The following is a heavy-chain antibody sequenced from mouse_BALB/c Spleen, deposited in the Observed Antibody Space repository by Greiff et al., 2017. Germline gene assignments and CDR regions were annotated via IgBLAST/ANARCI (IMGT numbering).Heavy chain of an antibody. Sequence: VQGVESGPSLVQPSQSLSITCTVSGFSLTSYGVHWVRQSPGKGLEWLGVIWRGGSTDYNAAFMSRLSITKDNSKSQVFFKMNSLQADDTAIYYSDKNEGVRAMDYWGQGTSVTVSS. J-gene: IGHJ4*01. CDR2: IWRGGST. V-gene: IGHV2-5-1*01. CDR1: GFSLTSYG. D-gene: IGHD5-1*01. CDR3: DKNEGVRAMDY.